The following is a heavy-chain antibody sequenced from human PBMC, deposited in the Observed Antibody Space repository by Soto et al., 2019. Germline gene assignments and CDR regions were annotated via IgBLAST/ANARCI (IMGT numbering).Heavy chain of an antibody. Sequence: QVQLHESGPGLVRPSQTLSLTCNVSGGSISTADYYWSWIRQPPGKGLEGIGYIYYRGSTYYNPSHESRVAISIDAAKNQFSLNLTSVAAADTAVYYFVSDYDSGGYIGYWGQGTLVTVSS. D-gene: IGHD3-22*01. CDR3: VSDYDSGGYIGY. CDR1: GGSISTADYY. CDR2: IYYRGST. J-gene: IGHJ4*02. V-gene: IGHV4-30-4*01.